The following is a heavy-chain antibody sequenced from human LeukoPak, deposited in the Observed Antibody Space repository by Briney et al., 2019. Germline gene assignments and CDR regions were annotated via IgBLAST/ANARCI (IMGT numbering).Heavy chain of an antibody. J-gene: IGHJ4*02. CDR1: GGSISSGGYY. CDR3: ARSRDYYDSSGYYPPCLFDY. D-gene: IGHD3-22*01. Sequence: SETLSLTCAVSGGSISSGGYYWSWIRQHPGKGLEWIGYIYYSGSTYYNPSLKSRVTISVDTSKNQFSLKLSSVTAADTAVYYCARSRDYYDSSGYYPPCLFDYWGQGTLVTVSS. CDR2: IYYSGST. V-gene: IGHV4-31*11.